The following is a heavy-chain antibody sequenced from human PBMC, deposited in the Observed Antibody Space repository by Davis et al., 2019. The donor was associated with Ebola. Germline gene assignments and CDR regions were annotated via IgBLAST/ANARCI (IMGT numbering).Heavy chain of an antibody. D-gene: IGHD3-22*01. V-gene: IGHV4-39*01. Sequence: SETLSLTCTVSGGSIMSSDYYWGWIRQSPGKELEWIGTFYYSGTTFYNPSLKRRITVSVDPSKNQFSLKLNSATAADTAVYYCASLRQTYDSSGYSQPFDYWGQGSLVTVSS. CDR3: ASLRQTYDSSGYSQPFDY. CDR1: GGSIMSSDYY. CDR2: FYYSGTT. J-gene: IGHJ4*02.